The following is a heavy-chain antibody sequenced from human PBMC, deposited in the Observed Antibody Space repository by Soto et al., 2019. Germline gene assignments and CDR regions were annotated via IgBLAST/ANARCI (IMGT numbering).Heavy chain of an antibody. V-gene: IGHV3-30-3*01. CDR2: ISYDGSSK. CDR3: ARDSSGSGSYKTLDY. J-gene: IGHJ4*02. CDR1: GFIFSNFA. Sequence: QVQLVESGGGVGQPGRSLRLSCTASGFIFSNFAMHWVLQAPGKGLEWVGLISYDGSSKSYADSVKGRFIISRDNSKNTLYLKMNSLQAEERDVYYCARDSSGSGSYKTLDYWGQGTLLTVSS. D-gene: IGHD6-19*01.